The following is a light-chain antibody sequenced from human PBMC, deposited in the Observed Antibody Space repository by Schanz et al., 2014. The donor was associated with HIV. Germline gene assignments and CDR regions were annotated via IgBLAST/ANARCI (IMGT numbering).Light chain of an antibody. Sequence: QSALTQPPSVSGAPGQRITISCTGSSSNIGAGYNVHWAQQLPGTAPKLLIYGNSNRPSGVPDRFSGSKSGTSASLAITGLQAEDEGDYYCQSYDSSLMGCGVFGGGTKVTVL. CDR2: GNS. J-gene: IGLJ3*02. V-gene: IGLV1-40*01. CDR1: SSNIGAGYN. CDR3: QSYDSSLMGCGV.